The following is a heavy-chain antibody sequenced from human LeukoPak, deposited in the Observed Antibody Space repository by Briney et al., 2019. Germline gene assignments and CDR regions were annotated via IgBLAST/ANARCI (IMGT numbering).Heavy chain of an antibody. CDR2: IYYSGST. V-gene: IGHV4-61*01. Sequence: SQTLSLTCTVSGGSISSGSYYWSWIRQPPGKGLEWIGYIYYSGSTNYNPSLKSRVTISVDTSKNQFSLKLSSVTAADTAVYYCARKRYYYDSSGYYSSFDYWGQGTLVTVSS. D-gene: IGHD3-22*01. CDR1: GGSISSGSYY. CDR3: ARKRYYYDSSGYYSSFDY. J-gene: IGHJ4*02.